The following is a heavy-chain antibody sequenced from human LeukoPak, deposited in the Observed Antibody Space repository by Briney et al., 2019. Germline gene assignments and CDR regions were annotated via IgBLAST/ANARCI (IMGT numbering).Heavy chain of an antibody. CDR3: ARGQYCSGGSCYAVDY. CDR2: INSDGSST. V-gene: IGHV3-74*01. J-gene: IGHJ4*02. D-gene: IGHD2-15*01. CDR1: GFTFSSYW. Sequence: GGSLRHSCAASGFTFSSYWMHWVRQAPGKGLVWVSRINSDGSSTSYADSVKGRFTISRDNAKNTLYLQMNSLRAEDTAVYYCARGQYCSGGSCYAVDYWGQGTLVTVSS.